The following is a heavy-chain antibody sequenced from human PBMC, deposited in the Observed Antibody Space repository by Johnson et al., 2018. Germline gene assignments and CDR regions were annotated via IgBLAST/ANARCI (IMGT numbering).Heavy chain of an antibody. J-gene: IGHJ3*02. CDR1: GLTLSRSI. CDR3: ASGGVSSGRACVFDI. D-gene: IGHD6-19*01. Sequence: QVQLVESGGGVVQPGRSLRLSCAVSGLTLSRSIMHWVRQAPGKGLEWVALISHDESLKGYADSEKGRFTISRDISKNTLYLQMNSLRPEDTAVYYCASGGVSSGRACVFDIWGQGTMVTVSS. V-gene: IGHV3-30*03. CDR2: ISHDESLK.